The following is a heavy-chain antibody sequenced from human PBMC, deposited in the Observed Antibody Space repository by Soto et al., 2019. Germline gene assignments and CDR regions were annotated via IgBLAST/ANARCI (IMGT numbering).Heavy chain of an antibody. J-gene: IGHJ3*02. CDR2: IKSKTDGGTT. CDR1: GFTFSNAW. V-gene: IGHV3-15*01. D-gene: IGHD6-19*01. Sequence: GGSLRLSCAASGFTFSNAWMSWVRQAPGKGLEWVGRIKSKTDGGTTDYAAPVKGRFTISRDDSKNTLYLQMNSLKTEDTAVYYCTSRGKMGWASAFDIWGQGTMVTVSS. CDR3: TSRGKMGWASAFDI.